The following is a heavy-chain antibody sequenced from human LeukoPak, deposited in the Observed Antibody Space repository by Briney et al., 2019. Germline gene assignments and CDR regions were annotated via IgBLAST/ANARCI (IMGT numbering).Heavy chain of an antibody. D-gene: IGHD3-16*01. Sequence: GGSLRLSCAASGFTFSSYSMNWVRQAPGKGLEWVSSISSSSYIYYADSVKGRFTISRDNAKNSLYLQMNSLRAEDTAVYYCARDGGFIRFGGQDVWGQGTTVTVS. CDR2: ISSSSYI. J-gene: IGHJ6*02. V-gene: IGHV3-21*01. CDR1: GFTFSSYS. CDR3: ARDGGFIRFGGQDV.